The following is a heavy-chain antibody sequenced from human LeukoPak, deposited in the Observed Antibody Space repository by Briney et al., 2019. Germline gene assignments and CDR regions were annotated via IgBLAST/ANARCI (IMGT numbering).Heavy chain of an antibody. CDR3: ATASSSGWYGRLDY. J-gene: IGHJ4*02. D-gene: IGHD6-19*01. Sequence: PGGSLRLSCAASGFTFSSYGVHWVRQAPGKGLEWVAFIRYDGSNKYYVDSVKGRFTISRDNSKNTLYLQMNSLRAEDTAVYYCATASSSGWYGRLDYWGQGTLITVSS. CDR2: IRYDGSNK. V-gene: IGHV3-30*02. CDR1: GFTFSSYG.